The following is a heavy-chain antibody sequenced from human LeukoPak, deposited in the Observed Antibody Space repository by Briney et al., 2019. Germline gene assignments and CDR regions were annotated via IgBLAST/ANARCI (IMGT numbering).Heavy chain of an antibody. CDR3: AGGIRYFDWLLFDY. CDR1: GYSFTIYW. D-gene: IGHD3-9*01. CDR2: IYPGDSDT. J-gene: IGHJ4*02. Sequence: GESLKISCKGSGYSFTIYWIGWVRQMPGKGLEWMGIIYPGDSDTRYSPSFQGQVTISADKSISTAYLQWSSLKASDTVFFQAAGGIRYFDWLLFDYWGQGTLVTVSS. V-gene: IGHV5-51*01.